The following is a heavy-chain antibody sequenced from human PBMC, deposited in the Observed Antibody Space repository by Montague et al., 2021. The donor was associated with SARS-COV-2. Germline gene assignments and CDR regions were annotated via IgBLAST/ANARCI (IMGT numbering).Heavy chain of an antibody. J-gene: IGHJ4*02. V-gene: IGHV2-26*01. D-gene: IGHD2-2*02. CDR3: ARIRTDPPLLYRGVWDYYFDF. CDR1: GGSFSDYF. CDR2: IFLNGEQ. Sequence: ETLSLTCAVYGGSFSDYFWTWIRQPPGKALEWLAHIFLNGEQSVTTSLKTRVTVSMDTSKNQVVFSMTNVDPADTATYYCARIRTDPPLLYRGVWDYYFDFWGQGILVSVSS.